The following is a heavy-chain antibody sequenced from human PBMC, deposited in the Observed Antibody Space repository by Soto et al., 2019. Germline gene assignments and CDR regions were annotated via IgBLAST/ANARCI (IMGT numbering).Heavy chain of an antibody. D-gene: IGHD3-22*01. CDR1: GGSISSYY. CDR3: ARDIPSYDSSGYYYGAFDI. CDR2: IYYSGST. V-gene: IGHV4-59*01. Sequence: SETLSLTCAVSGGSISSYYWSWIRQPPGKGLEWIGYIYYSGSTNYNPSLKSRVTISVDTSKNQFSLKLSSVTAADTAVYYCARDIPSYDSSGYYYGAFDIWGQGTMVTVS. J-gene: IGHJ3*02.